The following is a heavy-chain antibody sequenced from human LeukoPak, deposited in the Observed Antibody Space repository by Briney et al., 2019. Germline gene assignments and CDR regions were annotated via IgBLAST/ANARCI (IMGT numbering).Heavy chain of an antibody. D-gene: IGHD1-26*01. CDR2: INSDGSST. J-gene: IGHJ5*02. Sequence: YPGGSLRLSCAASGFTFSSYWMHWVRHAPGKGLVWVSRINSDGSSTSYADSVKGRFTISRDNAKNTLYLQMNSLRAEDTAVYYCARGLGSYFYTLNNWFDPWGQGTLVTVSS. CDR3: ARGLGSYFYTLNNWFDP. V-gene: IGHV3-74*01. CDR1: GFTFSSYW.